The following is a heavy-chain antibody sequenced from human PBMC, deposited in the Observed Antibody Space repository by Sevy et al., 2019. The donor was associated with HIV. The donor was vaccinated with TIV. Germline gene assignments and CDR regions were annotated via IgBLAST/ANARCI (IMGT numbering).Heavy chain of an antibody. V-gene: IGHV4-61*02. CDR3: ARTERIGSIYYGMDV. CDR2: TYTSGST. J-gene: IGHJ6*02. CDR1: GGSISSGSYY. Sequence: SETLSLTCTVSGGSISSGSYYWSWIRQPAGKGLEWIGRTYTSGSTNYNPSLKSRVTMSVDTSKNQFSLKLSSVTAADTAVYYCARTERIGSIYYGMDVWGQGTTVTVSS. D-gene: IGHD1-26*01.